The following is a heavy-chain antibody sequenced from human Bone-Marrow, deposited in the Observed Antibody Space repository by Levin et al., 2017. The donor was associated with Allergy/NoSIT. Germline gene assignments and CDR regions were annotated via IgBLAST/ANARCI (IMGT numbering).Heavy chain of an antibody. D-gene: IGHD2-15*01. CDR1: GFTFDDYA. J-gene: IGHJ4*02. Sequence: PGGSLRLSCAASGFTFDDYAMHWVRQAPGKGLEYVSGINWNSDTIVYADSVKGRFTVSRDNAKNSLYLQMNSLRTEDTAFYYCAKAHRSAPTRYLDYWGQGTLVTVSS. CDR3: AKAHRSAPTRYLDY. V-gene: IGHV3-9*01. CDR2: INWNSDTI.